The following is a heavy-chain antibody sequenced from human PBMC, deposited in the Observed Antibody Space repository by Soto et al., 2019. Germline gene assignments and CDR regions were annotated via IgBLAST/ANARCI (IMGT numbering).Heavy chain of an antibody. CDR3: AKELVNSGWTYFDY. CDR2: ISGSGGRT. Sequence: GSLRLSCAASGFTFNTYAMSWVRQAPGKGLEWVSAISGSGGRTYYVDSVKGRFTISRDNSKNTLYLQMSSLRAEDTAVYFCAKELVNSGWTYFDYWGQGTLVTVSS. J-gene: IGHJ4*02. D-gene: IGHD6-19*01. V-gene: IGHV3-23*01. CDR1: GFTFNTYA.